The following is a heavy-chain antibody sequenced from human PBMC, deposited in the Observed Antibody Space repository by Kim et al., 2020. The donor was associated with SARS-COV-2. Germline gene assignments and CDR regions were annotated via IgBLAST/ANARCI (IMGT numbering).Heavy chain of an antibody. V-gene: IGHV4-34*01. J-gene: IGHJ5*02. CDR1: GGSFSGYY. D-gene: IGHD2-2*01. Sequence: SETLSLTCAVYGGSFSGYYWSWIRQPPGKGLEWIGEINHSGSTNYNPSLKSRVTISVDTSKNQFSLKLSSVTAADTAVYYCARGPPENDIVVVPAAVVGFDPWGQGTLVTVSS. CDR3: ARGPPENDIVVVPAAVVGFDP. CDR2: INHSGST.